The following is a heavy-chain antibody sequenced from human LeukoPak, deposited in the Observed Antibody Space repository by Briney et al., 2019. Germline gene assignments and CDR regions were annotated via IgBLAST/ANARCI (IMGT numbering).Heavy chain of an antibody. Sequence: SQTLSLTCSVSGDSISSGGYYWTWIRQHPGKGLEWIGFINYSGSTYCNPSLKSRVTIPVDTSKNQFSLRLSSVTAADTAVYYCASRGYHDAFDIWGQGTMVTVSS. D-gene: IGHD3-22*01. CDR2: INYSGST. CDR1: GDSISSGGYY. CDR3: ASRGYHDAFDI. J-gene: IGHJ3*02. V-gene: IGHV4-31*02.